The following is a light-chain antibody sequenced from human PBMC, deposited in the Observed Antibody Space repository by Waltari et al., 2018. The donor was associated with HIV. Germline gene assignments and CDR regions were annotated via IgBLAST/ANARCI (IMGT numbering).Light chain of an antibody. CDR3: HQYSITPVT. CDR1: QSVLYSSNNKNY. J-gene: IGKJ2*01. Sequence: LVMTQSPDSLAVSLGERATMNCKSSQSVLYSSNNKNYLAWYQQKPGQPPKLLIYWASTRESGVPDRFSGSGSATDFTLTISSLQAEDVAVYYCHQYSITPVTFGQGTKLEIK. V-gene: IGKV4-1*01. CDR2: WAS.